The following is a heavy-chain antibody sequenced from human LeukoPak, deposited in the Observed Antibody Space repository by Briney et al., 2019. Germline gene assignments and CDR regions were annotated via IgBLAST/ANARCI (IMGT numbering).Heavy chain of an antibody. CDR2: IWYDGSNK. CDR3: ARSLSFDY. J-gene: IGHJ4*02. V-gene: IGHV3-33*01. Sequence: GRSLRLSCAASGFTFSSYGMHWVRQAPGKGLEWVVVIWYDGSNKYYADSVKGRFTISRDNSKNTLYLQMNSLRAEDTAVYYCARSLSFDYWGQGTLVTVSS. CDR1: GFTFSSYG. D-gene: IGHD5/OR15-5a*01.